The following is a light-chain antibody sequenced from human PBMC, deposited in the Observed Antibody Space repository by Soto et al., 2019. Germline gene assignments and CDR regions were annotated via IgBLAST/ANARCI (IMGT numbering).Light chain of an antibody. J-gene: IGLJ3*02. CDR1: SSDVGGYNY. Sequence: QSALTQPASVSGSPGQSITISCTGTSSDVGGYNYVSWYQQHPGKDPKLMIYDVSNRPSGVSNRFSGCKSGNTASLTISGLQAEDEADYNCCSYTSSSPWVFGGGTKLTVL. CDR2: DVS. CDR3: CSYTSSSPWV. V-gene: IGLV2-14*01.